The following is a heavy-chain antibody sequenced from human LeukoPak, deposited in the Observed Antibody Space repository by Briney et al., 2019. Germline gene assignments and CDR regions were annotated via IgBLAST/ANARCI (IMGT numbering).Heavy chain of an antibody. V-gene: IGHV1-18*01. CDR3: ARGEITMVRGVIIWDYMDV. D-gene: IGHD3-10*01. J-gene: IGHJ6*03. CDR2: ISAYGGNT. Sequence: ASVKVSCKASGYTFTTYGISWVRQAPGQGLEWMGWISAYGGNTDYAQEFQGRVTMTTDTSTSTAYMELRSLRLDDTAVYYCARGEITMVRGVIIWDYMDVWGKGTTVTVSS. CDR1: GYTFTTYG.